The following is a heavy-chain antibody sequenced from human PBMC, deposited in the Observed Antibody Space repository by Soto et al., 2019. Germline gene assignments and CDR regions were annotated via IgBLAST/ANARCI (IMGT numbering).Heavy chain of an antibody. D-gene: IGHD5-12*01. CDR1: GFTFSSYS. CDR3: ARAMGGYDSIWGPTYYYYYYMDV. Sequence: GGSLRLSCAASGFTFSSYSMNWVRQAPGKGLEWVSYISSSSSTIYYADSVKGRFTISRDNAKNSLYLQMNSLRAEDTAVYYCARAMGGYDSIWGPTYYYYYYMDVWGKGTTVTVSS. V-gene: IGHV3-48*01. J-gene: IGHJ6*03. CDR2: ISSSSSTI.